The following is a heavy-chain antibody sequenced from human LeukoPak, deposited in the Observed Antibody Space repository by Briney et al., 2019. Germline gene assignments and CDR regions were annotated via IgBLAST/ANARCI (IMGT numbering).Heavy chain of an antibody. CDR1: GGSFSGYY. J-gene: IGHJ4*02. Sequence: PSETLSLTXAVYGGSFSGYYWSWIRQPPGKGLEWIGEINHSGSTIYNPSLKSRVTISVDTSKNQFSLKLSSVTAADTAVYYCAIYGSGSYSIDYWGQGTLVTVSS. CDR3: AIYGSGSYSIDY. D-gene: IGHD3-10*01. V-gene: IGHV4-34*01. CDR2: INHSGST.